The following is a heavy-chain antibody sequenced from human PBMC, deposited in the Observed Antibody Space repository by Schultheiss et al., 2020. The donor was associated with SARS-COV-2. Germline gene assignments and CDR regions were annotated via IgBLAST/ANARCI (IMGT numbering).Heavy chain of an antibody. V-gene: IGHV4-34*01. CDR1: GGPFSGAY. CDR2: LYYSGST. D-gene: IGHD1-1*01. J-gene: IGHJ4*02. CDR3: ARHGNGFH. Sequence: SETLSLTCAVYGGPFSGAYWSWIRQPPWNGLEWIGSLYYSGSTYYNPSLKSRVTISVDTSKNQFSLKLSSVTAADTAVYYCARHGNGFHWGQGTLVTVSS.